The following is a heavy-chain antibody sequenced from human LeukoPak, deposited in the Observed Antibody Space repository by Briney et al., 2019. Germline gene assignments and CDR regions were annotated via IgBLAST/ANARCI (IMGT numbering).Heavy chain of an antibody. V-gene: IGHV3-30*02. Sequence: HSGGSLRLSCAASGFTFSSYGMHWVRQAPGKGLEWVAFIRYDGSNKYYADSVKGRFTISRDNSKNTLYLQMNSLRAEDTAVYYCAREWGPSNYYESPVWGQGTTVTVSS. CDR1: GFTFSSYG. CDR3: AREWGPSNYYESPV. J-gene: IGHJ6*02. CDR2: IRYDGSNK. D-gene: IGHD3-22*01.